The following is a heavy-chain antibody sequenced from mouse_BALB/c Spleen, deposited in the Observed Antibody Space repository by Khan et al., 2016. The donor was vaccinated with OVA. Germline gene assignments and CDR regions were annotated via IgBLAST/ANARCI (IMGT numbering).Heavy chain of an antibody. Sequence: QVQLKQSGPGLVAPSQSLSITCTVSGFSLTSYGVNWVRQPPGEGLEWLGVIWAGGSTNYNSALRSRLSINKDNSKSQVFLKMHSLQTDDTAMYXCVRFYDPYYAMDYWGQGTSVTVSS. CDR1: GFSLTSYG. D-gene: IGHD2-3*01. CDR2: IWAGGST. J-gene: IGHJ4*01. CDR3: VRFYDPYYAMDY. V-gene: IGHV2-9*02.